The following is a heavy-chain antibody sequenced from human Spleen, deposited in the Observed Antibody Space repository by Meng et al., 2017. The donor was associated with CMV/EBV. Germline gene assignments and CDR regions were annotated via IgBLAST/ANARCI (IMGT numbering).Heavy chain of an antibody. Sequence: ASVKVSCKASGYTFADYYIHWVRQAPGHGLEWMGWISPNSGGTNYAQKFQGRVTMTSDTSTSTVYMELSSLRSDDTAIYYCARGEDTNFYARRYFGYWGQGTLVTVSS. J-gene: IGHJ4*02. CDR2: ISPNSGGT. CDR3: ARGEDTNFYARRYFGY. CDR1: GYTFADYY. V-gene: IGHV1-2*02. D-gene: IGHD2/OR15-2a*01.